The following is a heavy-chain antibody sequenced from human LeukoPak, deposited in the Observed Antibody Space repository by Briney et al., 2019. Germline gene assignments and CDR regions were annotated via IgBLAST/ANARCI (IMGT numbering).Heavy chain of an antibody. J-gene: IGHJ5*02. CDR1: GFTFSSYW. Sequence: PGGSLRLSCAASGFTFSSYWMTWGRQAPGKGLERVANIKQDGSEKYYVDSVRGRFTLSRDNAKNSLYLQMNSLRAEDTAVYYCARPYSSDWYGWFDPWGQGTLVTVSS. V-gene: IGHV3-7*04. CDR2: IKQDGSEK. D-gene: IGHD6-13*01. CDR3: ARPYSSDWYGWFDP.